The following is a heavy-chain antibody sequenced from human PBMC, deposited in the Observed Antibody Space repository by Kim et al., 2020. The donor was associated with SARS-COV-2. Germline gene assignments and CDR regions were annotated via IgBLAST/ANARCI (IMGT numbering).Heavy chain of an antibody. Sequence: STYYAAAVKGRFTISRDNSKTTLYLQMNSLRAEDTAVYYCANPLGGSVDYWGQGTLVTVSS. J-gene: IGHJ4*02. CDR2: ST. CDR3: ANPLGGSVDY. V-gene: IGHV3-23*01. D-gene: IGHD1-26*01.